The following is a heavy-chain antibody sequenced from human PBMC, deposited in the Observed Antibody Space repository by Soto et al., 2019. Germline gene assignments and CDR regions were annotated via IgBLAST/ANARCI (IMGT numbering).Heavy chain of an antibody. CDR1: GGSISSSSYY. CDR3: ARTGVYSYGIKYFDY. J-gene: IGHJ4*01. Sequence: SETLSLTCTVSGGSISSSSYYWGWIRQSPGKGLEWIGSIYYSGSTYYNPSLKSRVTISVDTSRNQFSLKLSSVTAADTAVYYCARTGVYSYGIKYFDYWGQGTLVTVSS. CDR2: IYYSGST. D-gene: IGHD5-18*01. V-gene: IGHV4-39*01.